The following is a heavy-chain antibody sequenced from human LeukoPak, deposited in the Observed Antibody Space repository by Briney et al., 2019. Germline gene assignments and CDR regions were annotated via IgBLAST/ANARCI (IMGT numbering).Heavy chain of an antibody. V-gene: IGHV3-30*03. CDR1: GFTFSSYG. D-gene: IGHD3-22*01. Sequence: GGSLRLSCAASGFTFSSYGMHWVRQAPGKGLEWVAVISYDGSNKYYADSVKGRFTISRDNSKNTLYLQMNSLRAEDTAVYYCARDRYYDSSGYSDYWGQGTLVTVSS. CDR3: ARDRYYDSSGYSDY. CDR2: ISYDGSNK. J-gene: IGHJ4*02.